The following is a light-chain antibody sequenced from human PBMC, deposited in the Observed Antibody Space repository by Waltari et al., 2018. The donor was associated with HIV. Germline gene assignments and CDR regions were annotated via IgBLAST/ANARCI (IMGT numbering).Light chain of an antibody. V-gene: IGLV1-47*01. J-gene: IGLJ2*01. CDR2: RNN. CDR3: AAWDDSLL. Sequence: QSVLTPPPSASGTPGQRVTISCSGSSSNIGSKYVYWYQQPPGTAPKLLIYRNNQRPSGFPDRFSGSKSGTSASLAISGLRSEDEADYYCAAWDDSLLFGGGTKLTVL. CDR1: SSNIGSKY.